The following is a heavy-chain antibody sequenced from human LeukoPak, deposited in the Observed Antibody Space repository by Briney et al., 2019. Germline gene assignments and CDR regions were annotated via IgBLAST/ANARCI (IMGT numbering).Heavy chain of an antibody. CDR3: ARAGAYCGGDCSPREDYSDY. J-gene: IGHJ4*02. CDR1: GGSISSGGYS. Sequence: KPSQTLSLTCAVSGGSISSGGYSWSWMRQPPGKGLEWIGYIYHSGSTYYNPSLKSRVTISVDTSKNQFSLKLSSVTAADTAVYYCARAGAYCGGDCSPREDYSDYWGQGTLVTVSS. CDR2: IYHSGST. D-gene: IGHD2-21*02. V-gene: IGHV4-30-2*01.